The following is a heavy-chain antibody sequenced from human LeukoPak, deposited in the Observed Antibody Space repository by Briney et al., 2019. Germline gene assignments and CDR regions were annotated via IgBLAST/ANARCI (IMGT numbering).Heavy chain of an antibody. CDR3: ARGGYCSSTSCYEFDY. Sequence: PSETLSLTCTVSGGSISSYYWSWIRQPAGKGLEWIGYIYYSGSTNYNPSLKSRVTISVDTSKNQFSLKLSSVTAADTAVYYCARGGYCSSTSCYEFDYWGQGTLVTVSS. J-gene: IGHJ4*02. CDR2: IYYSGST. D-gene: IGHD2-2*01. CDR1: GGSISSYY. V-gene: IGHV4-59*01.